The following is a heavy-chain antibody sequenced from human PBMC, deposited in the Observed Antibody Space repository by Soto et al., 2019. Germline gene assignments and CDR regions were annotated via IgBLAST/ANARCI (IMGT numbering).Heavy chain of an antibody. Sequence: ASVKVSCKASGYTFTSYNINWVRQATGRGLEWMGWMNPNSGNTGYAQKFQGRVTMTRNTSISTAYMELSSLRSEDTAVYYCARGDDFWSGYYPYYYMDVWGKGTTVTVSS. CDR3: ARGDDFWSGYYPYYYMDV. V-gene: IGHV1-8*01. D-gene: IGHD3-3*01. CDR1: GYTFTSYN. J-gene: IGHJ6*03. CDR2: MNPNSGNT.